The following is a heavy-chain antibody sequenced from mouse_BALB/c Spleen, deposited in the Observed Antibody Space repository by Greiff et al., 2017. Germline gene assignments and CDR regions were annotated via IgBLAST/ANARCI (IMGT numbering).Heavy chain of an antibody. V-gene: IGHV3-2*02. CDR2: ISYSGST. CDR3: ARGGGITTASMGFAY. Sequence: EVQLQESGPGLVKPSQSLSLTCTVTGYSITSDYAWNWIRQFPGNKLEWMGYISYSGSTSYNPSLKSRISITRDTSKNQFFLQLNSVTTEDTATYYCARGGGITTASMGFAYWGQGTLVTVSA. CDR1: GYSITSDYA. D-gene: IGHD1-2*01. J-gene: IGHJ3*01.